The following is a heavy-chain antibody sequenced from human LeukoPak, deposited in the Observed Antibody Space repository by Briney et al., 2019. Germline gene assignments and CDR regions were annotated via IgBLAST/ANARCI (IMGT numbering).Heavy chain of an antibody. CDR1: GFIFRNYA. V-gene: IGHV3-23*01. D-gene: IGHD3-9*01. CDR3: AKWGDYDILTGYYVSDF. Sequence: PGASLRLSCAASGFIFRNYAMSWVRQAPAKGLEWVSAITSNGDSTYYSDSVKGRFTISRDNSKNTLYVEMNSLRAEDTAMYYCAKWGDYDILTGYYVSDFWGQGTLVTVSS. J-gene: IGHJ4*02. CDR2: ITSNGDST.